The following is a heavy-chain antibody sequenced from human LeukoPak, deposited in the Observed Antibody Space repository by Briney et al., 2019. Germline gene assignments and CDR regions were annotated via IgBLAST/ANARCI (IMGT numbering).Heavy chain of an antibody. V-gene: IGHV4-34*01. D-gene: IGHD2-2*01. J-gene: IGHJ4*02. CDR2: INHSGST. Sequence: PSETPSLTCAVYGGSFSGYYWSWIRQPPGKGLEWIGEINHSGSTNYNPSLKSRVTISVDTSKNQFSLKLSSVTAADTAVYYCARGPRRVQIVPAAIHYWGQGTLVTVSS. CDR3: ARGPRRVQIVPAAIHY. CDR1: GGSFSGYY.